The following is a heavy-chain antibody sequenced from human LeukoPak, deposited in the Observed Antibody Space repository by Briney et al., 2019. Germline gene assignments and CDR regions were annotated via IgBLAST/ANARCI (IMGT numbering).Heavy chain of an antibody. CDR1: GYSFTSNY. CDR3: ARDQEAFDS. V-gene: IGHV1-46*01. CDR2: IYPRDGST. Sequence: ASVKVSCKASGYSFTSNYIHWVRQAPGQGLEWMGMIYPRDGSTSYAQKFQGRVTVTRDTSTSTVHMELSGLRSEDTAVYYCARDQEAFDSWGQGTLVTVSS. J-gene: IGHJ4*02.